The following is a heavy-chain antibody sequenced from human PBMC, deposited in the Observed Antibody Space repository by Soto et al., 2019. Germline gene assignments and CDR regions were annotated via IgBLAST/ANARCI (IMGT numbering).Heavy chain of an antibody. CDR3: ARGRAYYDSSGYFGP. Sequence: PSQTLSLTCDISGDSVSSNSAAWNWIRQSPSRGLEWLGRTYYRSKWYNDYAVSVKSRITISPDTSKNQFSLQLNSVTPEDTAVYYCARGRAYYDSSGYFGPWGQGALVTVSS. CDR2: TYYRSKWYN. D-gene: IGHD3-22*01. J-gene: IGHJ5*02. CDR1: GDSVSSNSAA. V-gene: IGHV6-1*01.